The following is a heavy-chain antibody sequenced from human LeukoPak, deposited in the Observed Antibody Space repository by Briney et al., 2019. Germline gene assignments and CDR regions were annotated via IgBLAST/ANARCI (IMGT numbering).Heavy chain of an antibody. Sequence: GGSLRLSCAASGFDFSSNWMHWVRHAPGQGLVWVSRIKGDGISTNYADSVKGRFTISRDNAKNTPYLQMNSLRAEDTAVYFCVRDGQGSTPLDYWGQGTLVTVSS. CDR2: IKGDGIST. J-gene: IGHJ4*02. V-gene: IGHV3-74*01. CDR3: VRDGQGSTPLDY. CDR1: GFDFSSNW. D-gene: IGHD2-15*01.